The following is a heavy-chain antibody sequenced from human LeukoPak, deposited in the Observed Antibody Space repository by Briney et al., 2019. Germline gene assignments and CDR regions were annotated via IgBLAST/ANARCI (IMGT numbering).Heavy chain of an antibody. Sequence: GGSLRLSCAASGFTFSSYAMSWVRQAPGKGLEWVSAISGSGGSTYYADSVKGRFTISRDNSKNTLYLQMNSLRAEDTAVYYCAKDSVFIGDYNLYYFDYWGQGTLVTVSS. V-gene: IGHV3-23*01. J-gene: IGHJ4*02. CDR1: GFTFSSYA. CDR2: ISGSGGST. CDR3: AKDSVFIGDYNLYYFDY. D-gene: IGHD4-17*01.